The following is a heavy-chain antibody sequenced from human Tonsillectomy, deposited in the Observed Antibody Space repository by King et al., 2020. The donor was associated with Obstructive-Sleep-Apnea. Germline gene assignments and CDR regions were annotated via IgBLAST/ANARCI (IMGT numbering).Heavy chain of an antibody. CDR3: TTDGCSSTSCYDNWFDP. D-gene: IGHD2-2*01. V-gene: IGHV3-15*01. CDR1: GVTFGNAW. CDR2: IKSKTDGGTT. J-gene: IGHJ5*02. Sequence: VQLVESGGGLVKPGGSLRLSCAASGVTFGNAWMSWVRQAPGKGLEWGGRIKSKTDGGTTDYAAPVKGRFISLRDDSKNTLYLQMNSLKTEDTAVYYCTTDGCSSTSCYDNWFDPWGQGTLVTVSS.